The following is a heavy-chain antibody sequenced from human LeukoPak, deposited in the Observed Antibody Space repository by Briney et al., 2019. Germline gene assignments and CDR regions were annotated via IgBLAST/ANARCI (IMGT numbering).Heavy chain of an antibody. Sequence: PGGSLRLSCAASGLTFSSYSMNWVRQAPGKGLEWVSYISSSSRTINYADSVKGRFTISRDNAKNSLYLQMNSLRAEDTAVYYCAELGITMIGGVWGKGTTVTISS. CDR3: AELGITMIGGV. V-gene: IGHV3-48*01. CDR1: GLTFSSYS. J-gene: IGHJ6*04. D-gene: IGHD3-10*02. CDR2: ISSSSRTI.